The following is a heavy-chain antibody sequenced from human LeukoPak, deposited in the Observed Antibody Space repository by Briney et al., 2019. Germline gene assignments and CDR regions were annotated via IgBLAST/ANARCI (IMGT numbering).Heavy chain of an antibody. CDR1: GYTFTSYG. J-gene: IGHJ5*02. D-gene: IGHD6-13*01. Sequence: ASVKVSCKASGYTFTSYGISWVRQAPGQGLEWMGWISAYNGNTNYAQKLQGRVTMTTDTSTSTAYMELRSLRPDDTAVYYCARDLRGSSSWYNWFDPWGQGTLVTVSS. CDR2: ISAYNGNT. CDR3: ARDLRGSSSWYNWFDP. V-gene: IGHV1-18*01.